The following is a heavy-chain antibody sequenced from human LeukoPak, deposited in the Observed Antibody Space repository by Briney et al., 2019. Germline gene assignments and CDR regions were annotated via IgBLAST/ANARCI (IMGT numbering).Heavy chain of an antibody. CDR3: ARDITHDILTGSYSGGRERGYYYYYYGMDV. J-gene: IGHJ6*02. D-gene: IGHD3-9*01. CDR2: ISAYNGNT. CDR1: GYTFTSYG. Sequence: GASVKVSCKASGYTFTSYGISWVRQAPGQGLEWMGWISAYNGNTNYAQKLQGRVTMTTDTSTSTAYMELRSLRSDDTAVYYCARDITHDILTGSYSGGRERGYYYYYYGMDVWGQGTTVTVSS. V-gene: IGHV1-18*01.